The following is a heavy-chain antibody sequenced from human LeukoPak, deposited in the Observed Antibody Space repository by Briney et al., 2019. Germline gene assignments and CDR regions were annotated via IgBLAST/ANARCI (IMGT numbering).Heavy chain of an antibody. CDR1: GFTFSDYY. D-gene: IGHD6-6*01. Sequence: GGSLRLSCAASGFTFSDYYMSWIRQAPGKGLEWVSYISSSGSTIYYADSVKGRFTISRDNAKNSLYLQMNSLRAEDTAVYYCARVKQLAHRSDYYGMDVWGQGTTVTVSS. V-gene: IGHV3-11*01. J-gene: IGHJ6*02. CDR3: ARVKQLAHRSDYYGMDV. CDR2: ISSSGSTI.